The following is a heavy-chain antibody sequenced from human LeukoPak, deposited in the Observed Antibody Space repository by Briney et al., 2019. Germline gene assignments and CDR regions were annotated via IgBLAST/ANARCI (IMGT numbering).Heavy chain of an antibody. V-gene: IGHV1-18*01. CDR3: ARDRGYDSSAYYGY. CDR2: ISAYNGNA. CDR1: GYTFTNYG. D-gene: IGHD3-22*01. J-gene: IGHJ4*02. Sequence: ASVKVSCKASGYTFTNYGISWVRQAPGQGLEWMGWISAYNGNANYAQKLQGRVTMTTDTSTSTAYMELRSLRSDDTAVYHCARDRGYDSSAYYGYWGQGTLVTVSS.